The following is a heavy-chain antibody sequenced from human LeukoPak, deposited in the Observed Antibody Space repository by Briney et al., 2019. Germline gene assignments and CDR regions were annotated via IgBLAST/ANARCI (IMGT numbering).Heavy chain of an antibody. Sequence: SETLSLTCTVSGGSISSYYWSWIRQPAGKGLEWIGRIYTSGSTNYNPSLKSRVTISVDTSKNQFSLKLSSVTAADTAVYYCARDPGASLAAYAFDIWGQGTMVTVSS. CDR3: ARDPGASLAAYAFDI. D-gene: IGHD6-13*01. J-gene: IGHJ3*02. CDR1: GGSISSYY. V-gene: IGHV4-4*07. CDR2: IYTSGST.